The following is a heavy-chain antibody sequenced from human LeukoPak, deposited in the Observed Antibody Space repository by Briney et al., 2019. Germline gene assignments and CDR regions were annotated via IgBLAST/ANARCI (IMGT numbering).Heavy chain of an antibody. V-gene: IGHV1-2*02. CDR3: AGESCTIFGVTRPHFYVMDV. J-gene: IGHJ6*02. CDR2: INRNIVYT. D-gene: IGHD3-3*01. CDR1: GFTFTGYY. Sequence: ASVKLSCKASGFTFTGYYIHWVRQSPGQPLEWMGWINRNIVYTNYAQNFHASIAMTRDTAISTAYMELNRLTSGATAVYYCAGESCTIFGVTRPHFYVMDVWGQGTTVTVSS.